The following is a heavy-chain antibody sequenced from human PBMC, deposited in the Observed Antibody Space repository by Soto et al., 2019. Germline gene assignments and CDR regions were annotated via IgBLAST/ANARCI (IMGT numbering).Heavy chain of an antibody. CDR3: ARDDGNGIWDAFDI. D-gene: IGHD1-26*01. CDR2: ISYDGSNK. V-gene: IGHV3-30-3*01. J-gene: IGHJ3*02. CDR1: GFTFSSYA. Sequence: HPGGSLRLSCAASGFTFSSYAMHWVRQAPGKGLEWVAVISYDGSNKYYADSVKGRFTISRDNSKNTLYLQMNSLRAEDTAVYYCARDDGNGIWDAFDIWGQGTMVTV.